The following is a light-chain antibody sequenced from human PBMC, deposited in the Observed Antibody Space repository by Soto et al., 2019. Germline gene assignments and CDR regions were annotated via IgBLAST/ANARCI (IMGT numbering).Light chain of an antibody. J-gene: IGLJ3*02. CDR3: CSYTGSHSAWV. CDR1: TSDVGGYNY. V-gene: IGLV2-11*01. Sequence: QSALTQPRSASGSPGQSVTISCTGTTSDVGGYNYVSWYQQHPGKAPQLMIYHVSKRPSGVPDRFSGSRSGDTASLTISGLQAEDDADYYCCSYTGSHSAWVFGGGTKLTVL. CDR2: HVS.